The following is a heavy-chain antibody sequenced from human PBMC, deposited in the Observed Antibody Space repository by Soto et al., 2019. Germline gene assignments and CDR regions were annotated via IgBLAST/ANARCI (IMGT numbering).Heavy chain of an antibody. CDR3: ARIYSGYDYAGAFDI. V-gene: IGHV4-39*01. CDR2: LYYTRRT. CDR1: GGSISSSAYF. Sequence: QLQVQESGPGLVKPSETLSLTCTVSGGSISSSAYFWGWIRQPPGKGLEWIGNLYYTRRTSYNPSLKARITTSIDTSKTRFSLKLSSVTAADTSVYFCARIYSGYDYAGAFDIWGQGTMVTVSS. D-gene: IGHD5-12*01. J-gene: IGHJ3*02.